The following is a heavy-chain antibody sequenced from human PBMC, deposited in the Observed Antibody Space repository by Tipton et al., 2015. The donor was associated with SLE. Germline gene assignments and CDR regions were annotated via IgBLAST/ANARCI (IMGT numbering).Heavy chain of an antibody. Sequence: SLRLSCAASGVTVSSNYMSWVRQAPGKGLEWVSIIYSGGTSYYTDSVKGRFTISRDNSKNTLYLQMNSLRADDTAVYYCARVRVAAAGADYWGQGTLDTVSS. CDR1: GVTVSSNY. CDR3: ARVRVAAAGADY. CDR2: IYSGGTS. J-gene: IGHJ4*02. D-gene: IGHD6-13*01. V-gene: IGHV3-53*05.